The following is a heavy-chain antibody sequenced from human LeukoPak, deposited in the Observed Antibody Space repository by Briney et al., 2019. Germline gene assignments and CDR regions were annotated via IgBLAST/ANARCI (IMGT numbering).Heavy chain of an antibody. CDR3: ARTHLRGAY. J-gene: IGHJ4*02. CDR2: IYYSGGT. D-gene: IGHD3-16*01. CDR1: GGSISSSNYY. Sequence: SETLSLTCTVSGGSISSSNYYWGWIRQPPGKGLEWIGSIYYSGGTYYNPSLKSRVTISVDTSKNQFSLKLSSVTAADTAVYYCARTHLRGAYWGQGTLVTVSS. V-gene: IGHV4-39*01.